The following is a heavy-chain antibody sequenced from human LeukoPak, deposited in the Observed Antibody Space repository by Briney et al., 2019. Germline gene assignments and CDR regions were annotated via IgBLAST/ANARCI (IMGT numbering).Heavy chain of an antibody. Sequence: PGGSLRLSCAASGFTFSSYSMNWVRQAPGKGLEWVSSISSSSSYIYYADSVEGRFTIPRDNAKNSLYLQMNSLRVEDTAVYYCAKGSAINYEWYFDLWGRGTLVTVSS. CDR1: GFTFSSYS. CDR3: AKGSAINYEWYFDL. J-gene: IGHJ2*01. D-gene: IGHD4-11*01. V-gene: IGHV3-21*04. CDR2: ISSSSSYI.